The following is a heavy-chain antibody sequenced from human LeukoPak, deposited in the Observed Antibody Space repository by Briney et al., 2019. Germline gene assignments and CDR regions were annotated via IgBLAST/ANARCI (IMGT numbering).Heavy chain of an antibody. CDR3: AKDAPLRRYGSGSYYHY. D-gene: IGHD3-10*01. J-gene: IGHJ4*02. V-gene: IGHV3-23*01. CDR2: ISGSGGST. Sequence: GGSLRLSCAASGFTFSSYAMSWVRQVPGKGLEWVSAISGSGGSTYYADSVKGRFTISRDNSKNTLYLQMNSLRAEDTAVYYCAKDAPLRRYGSGSYYHYWGQGTLVTVSS. CDR1: GFTFSSYA.